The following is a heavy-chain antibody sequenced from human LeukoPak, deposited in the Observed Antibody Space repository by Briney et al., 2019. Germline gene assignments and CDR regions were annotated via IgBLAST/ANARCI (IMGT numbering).Heavy chain of an antibody. Sequence: ASVKVSCKASRGTFSSYTISWVRQAPGQGLEWMGWINPNSGGTNYAQKFQGRVTMTRDTSISTAYMELSRLRSDDTAVYYCARDRDYAIDYWGQGTLVTVSS. V-gene: IGHV1-2*02. CDR1: RGTFSSYT. CDR3: ARDRDYAIDY. J-gene: IGHJ4*02. CDR2: INPNSGGT. D-gene: IGHD4-17*01.